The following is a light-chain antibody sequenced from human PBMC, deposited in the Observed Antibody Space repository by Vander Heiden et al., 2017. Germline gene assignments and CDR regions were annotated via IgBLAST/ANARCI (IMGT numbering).Light chain of an antibody. J-gene: IGLJ1*01. CDR1: SSNIGSHT. CDR2: GNN. CDR3: AAWDDSLNGPV. Sequence: GQRVTISSSRSSSNIGSHTVNWYQQLPGTAPKLLIYGNNQRPSGVPDRFSGSKSGTSASLAISGLHSEDEADYYCAAWDDSLNGPVFGTGTKVTVL. V-gene: IGLV1-44*01.